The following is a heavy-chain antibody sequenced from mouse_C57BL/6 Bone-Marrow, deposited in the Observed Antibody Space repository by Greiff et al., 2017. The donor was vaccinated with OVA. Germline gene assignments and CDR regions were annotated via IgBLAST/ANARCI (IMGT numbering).Heavy chain of an antibody. D-gene: IGHD1-1*01. V-gene: IGHV14-1*01. CDR2: IDPEDGDT. CDR3: TTYYYGSYWYFDV. CDR1: GFNIKDYY. J-gene: IGHJ1*03. Sequence: EVQRVESGAELVRPGASVKLSCTASGFNIKDYYMHWVKQRPEQGLEWIGRIDPEDGDTEYAPKFQGKATMTADTSSNTAYLQLSSLTSEDTAVYYCTTYYYGSYWYFDVWGTGTTVTVSS.